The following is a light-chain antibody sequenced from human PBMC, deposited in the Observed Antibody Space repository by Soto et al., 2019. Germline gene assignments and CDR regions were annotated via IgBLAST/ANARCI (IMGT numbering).Light chain of an antibody. CDR3: QQYGRSGT. CDR1: QRISGY. V-gene: IGKV3-20*01. CDR2: DAS. J-gene: IGKJ1*01. Sequence: EIVLTQSPATLSLSPGERATLSCRASQRISGYLAWYQQRPGQAPRLLIYDASSRATGIPDRFSGSGSGTDFTLTISRLEPEDFAVYYCQQYGRSGTFGQGTKVDIK.